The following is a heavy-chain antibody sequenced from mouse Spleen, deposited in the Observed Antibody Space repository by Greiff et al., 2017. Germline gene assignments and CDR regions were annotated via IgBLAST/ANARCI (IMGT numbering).Heavy chain of an antibody. CDR3: ARDYYGSSHWYFDV. J-gene: IGHJ1*01. CDR2: ISSGGST. V-gene: IGHV5-6-5*01. D-gene: IGHD1-1*01. CDR1: GFTFSSYA. Sequence: DVMLVESGGGLVKPGGSLKISCAASGFTFSSYAMSWGRQTPEKRLEWVASISSGGSTYYPDSVKGRFTISRDNARNILYLQMSSLRSEDTAMYYCARDYYGSSHWYFDVWGAGTTVTVSS.